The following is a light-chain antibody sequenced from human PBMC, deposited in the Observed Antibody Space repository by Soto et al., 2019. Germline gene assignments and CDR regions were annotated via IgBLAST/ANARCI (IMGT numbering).Light chain of an antibody. CDR3: QQYNNWPPIT. CDR1: ESVSSK. Sequence: EKVSTSSSSTLHVKQRERATLSCGASESVSSKLAWYQQKPGQAPRLLIYGASTRATGIPARFSGSGSGTEFTLTISSLQSEDFAVYYCQQYNNWPPITFGQGTRLENK. V-gene: IGKV3D-15*01. CDR2: GAS. J-gene: IGKJ5*01.